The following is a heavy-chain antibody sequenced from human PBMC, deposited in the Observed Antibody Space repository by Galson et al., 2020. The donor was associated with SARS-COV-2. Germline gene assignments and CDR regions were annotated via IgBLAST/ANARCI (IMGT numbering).Heavy chain of an antibody. Sequence: SGPTLVKPTRTLTLTCTFSGFSLSTSGVGVGWIRQPPGKALEWLALIYWNDDKRYSPSLKSRLTITKDTSKNQVVLTMTNMDPVDTATYYCAHTDGWGQQLIRFDYWGQGTLVTVSS. V-gene: IGHV2-5*01. CDR2: IYWNDDK. CDR3: AHTDGWGQQLIRFDY. J-gene: IGHJ4*02. CDR1: GFSLSTSGVG. D-gene: IGHD6-13*01.